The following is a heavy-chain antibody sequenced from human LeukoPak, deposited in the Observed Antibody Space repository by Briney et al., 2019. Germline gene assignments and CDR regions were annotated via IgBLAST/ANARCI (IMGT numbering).Heavy chain of an antibody. CDR2: IYYSGST. V-gene: IGHV4-31*03. J-gene: IGHJ4*02. Sequence: SQTLSLTCTVSGGSISSGGYYWSWIRQHPGKGLEWIGYIYYSGSTYYNPSLKSRVTLSVDRSKNQFSLKLSSVTAADTAVYYCARGFGAIGSQRSLDYWGQGTLVTVSS. CDR3: ARGFGAIGSQRSLDY. D-gene: IGHD1-26*01. CDR1: GGSISSGGYY.